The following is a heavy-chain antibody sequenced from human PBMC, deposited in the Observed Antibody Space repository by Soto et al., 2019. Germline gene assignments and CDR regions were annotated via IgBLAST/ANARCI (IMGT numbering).Heavy chain of an antibody. Sequence: GGSLRLSCAASGSTFSSYELNWVRQAPGKGLEWVSYISSSGSTIYYADSVKGRFTISRDNAKNSLYLQMNSLRAEDTAVYYCARDSRLLREFYFDYWCQGTLVTVSS. CDR3: ARDSRLLREFYFDY. J-gene: IGHJ4*02. CDR1: GSTFSSYE. D-gene: IGHD2-15*01. V-gene: IGHV3-48*03. CDR2: ISSSGSTI.